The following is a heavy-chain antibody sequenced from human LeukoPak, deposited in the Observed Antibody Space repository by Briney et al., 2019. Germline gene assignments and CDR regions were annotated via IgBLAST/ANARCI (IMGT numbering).Heavy chain of an antibody. V-gene: IGHV4-34*01. CDR3: ARPAFGYSYGYDY. J-gene: IGHJ4*02. Sequence: PSETLSLTCAVYGGSFSGYYWSWIRQPPGKGLEWIGEINHSGSTNYNPSLKSRVTISVDTSKNQFSLKLSSVTAADTAVYYCARPAFGYSYGYDYWGQGTLVTVSS. D-gene: IGHD5-18*01. CDR1: GGSFSGYY. CDR2: INHSGST.